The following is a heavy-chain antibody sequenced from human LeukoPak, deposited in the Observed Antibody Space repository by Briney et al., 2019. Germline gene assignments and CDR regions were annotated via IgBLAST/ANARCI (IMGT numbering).Heavy chain of an antibody. CDR1: VGFMSSYY. CDR3: ARAPGVGGGPVAGTNWFDP. D-gene: IGHD6-19*01. V-gene: IGHV4-59*01. J-gene: IGHJ5*02. CDR2: IYHSGTT. Sequence: SETLPLTCTVSVGFMSSYYWSWIRQPPGKGLEWIGYIYHSGTTNYNPSLKRRVTISVDKSKKQFSLKLNSVTAADTAVYYCARAPGVGGGPVAGTNWFDPWGQGTLVTVSS.